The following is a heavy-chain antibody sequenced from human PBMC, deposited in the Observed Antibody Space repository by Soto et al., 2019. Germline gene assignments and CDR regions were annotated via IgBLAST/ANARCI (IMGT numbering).Heavy chain of an antibody. D-gene: IGHD1-26*01. Sequence: GVSLRLSCAAPGFPFDNAWINWVRQVPGKRLEWVGRVKSKADGGSGDYAAPVKGRFVVSRDDSKDIVYLQMNSLKIEDTGVYYCTTDSRTTLPEIRFDYWGHGTQVTVSS. CDR3: TTDSRTTLPEIRFDY. CDR2: VKSKADGGSG. CDR1: GFPFDNAW. V-gene: IGHV3-15*07. J-gene: IGHJ4*01.